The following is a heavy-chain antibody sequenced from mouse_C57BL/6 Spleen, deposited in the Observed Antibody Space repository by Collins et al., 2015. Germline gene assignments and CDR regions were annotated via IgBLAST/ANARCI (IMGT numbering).Heavy chain of an antibody. V-gene: IGHV1-52*01. CDR3: AKVSRWDEYYFDY. CDR2: IDPSDSET. J-gene: IGHJ2*01. D-gene: IGHD4-1*01. Sequence: QVQLQQPGAELVRPGSSVKLSCKASGYTFTSYWMHWVKQRPIQGLEWIGNIDPSDSETHYNQKFKDKATLTVDKSSSTAYMQLSNLTSGDSAVYYCAKVSRWDEYYFDYWGQGTTLTVSS. CDR1: GYTFTSYW.